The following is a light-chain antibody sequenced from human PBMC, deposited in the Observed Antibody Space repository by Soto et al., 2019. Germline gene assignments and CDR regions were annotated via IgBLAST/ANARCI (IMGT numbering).Light chain of an antibody. CDR2: EVS. Sequence: QSALTQPASVSGSPGQSITISCTGTSSDVGGYNYVSWYQQNPGKAPKLMIYEVSNRPSGVSNRFSGSKSSNTASLTISGLQAEDEADYYCSSYTSSSTYVFGTGTKLTVL. CDR1: SSDVGGYNY. V-gene: IGLV2-14*01. CDR3: SSYTSSSTYV. J-gene: IGLJ1*01.